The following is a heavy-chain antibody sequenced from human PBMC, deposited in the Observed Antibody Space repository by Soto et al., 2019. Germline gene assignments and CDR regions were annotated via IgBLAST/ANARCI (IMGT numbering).Heavy chain of an antibody. D-gene: IGHD3-10*01. CDR1: GYSFTSYW. J-gene: IGHJ6*02. CDR3: ARPANYASGRAPGYYYYYGMDV. V-gene: IGHV5-10-1*01. Sequence: PGESLKISCKGSGYSFTSYWIGWVRQMPGKGLEWMGRIDPSDSYTNYSPSFQGHATISADKSISTAYLQWSSLKASDTAMYYCARPANYASGRAPGYYYYYGMDVWGQGTTVTVSS. CDR2: IDPSDSYT.